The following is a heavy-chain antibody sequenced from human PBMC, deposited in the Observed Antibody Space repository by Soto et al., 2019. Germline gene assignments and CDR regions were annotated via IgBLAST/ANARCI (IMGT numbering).Heavy chain of an antibody. Sequence: GGSLRLSCVVSGLTFSDYGFHWVRQAPGKGLDWVAAISYDGSFVYYADSVRGRFTISRDNSRNTLDLQMNTLRHEDTAVYYCAKERGRNRNFAMDVWGQGTSVTVS. CDR1: GLTFSDYG. D-gene: IGHD1-1*01. V-gene: IGHV3-30*18. CDR2: ISYDGSFV. J-gene: IGHJ6*02. CDR3: AKERGRNRNFAMDV.